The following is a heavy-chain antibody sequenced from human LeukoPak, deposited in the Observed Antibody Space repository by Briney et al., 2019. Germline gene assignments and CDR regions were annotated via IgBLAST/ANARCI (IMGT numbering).Heavy chain of an antibody. J-gene: IGHJ4*02. D-gene: IGHD3-3*01. CDR2: ISSGAGTK. V-gene: IGHV3-48*01. CDR3: ARHSSGYYLFDK. CDR1: RLTFSSDG. Sequence: GGSLRLSCAVSRLTFSSDGMSWVRRSPGKGLEWVSYISSGAGTKYYVDSVKGRFTISRDNAKNSLYLEMNSLRAEDTAVYYCARHSSGYYLFDKWGQGTLVTVSS.